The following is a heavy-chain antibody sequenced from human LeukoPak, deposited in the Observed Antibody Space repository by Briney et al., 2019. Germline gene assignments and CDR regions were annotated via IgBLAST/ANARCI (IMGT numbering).Heavy chain of an antibody. CDR3: ARVNYSYGTLDY. V-gene: IGHV4-4*07. CDR1: GGSISSYY. J-gene: IGHJ4*02. D-gene: IGHD5-18*01. CDR2: IYTSGST. Sequence: PSGTLSLTCTVSGGSISSYYWSWIRQPAGKGLEWIGRIYTSGSTNYNPSLKSRVTMSVDTSKSQFSLKLSSVTAADTAVYYCARVNYSYGTLDYWGQGTLVTVSS.